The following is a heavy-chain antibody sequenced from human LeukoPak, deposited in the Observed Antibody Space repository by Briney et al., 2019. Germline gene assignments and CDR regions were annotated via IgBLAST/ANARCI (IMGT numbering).Heavy chain of an antibody. CDR3: ATQGGYCSSTSCYGSQYYYYMDV. D-gene: IGHD2-2*01. V-gene: IGHV1-8*01. CDR2: MNPNSGNT. CDR1: GYTFTSYG. Sequence: GASVKVSCKASGYTFTSYGINWVRQATGQGLEWMGWMNPNSGNTGYAQKFQGRVTMTEDTSTDTAYMELSSLRSEDTAVYYCATQGGYCSSTSCYGSQYYYYMDVWGKGTTVTVSS. J-gene: IGHJ6*03.